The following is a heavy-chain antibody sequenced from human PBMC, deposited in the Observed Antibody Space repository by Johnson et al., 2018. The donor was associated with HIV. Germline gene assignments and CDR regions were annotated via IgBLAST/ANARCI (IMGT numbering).Heavy chain of an antibody. Sequence: VQLVESGGGLIQPGGSLRLSCAASGFTVSSNYMSWVRQATGKGLEWVSAIGTAGDTYYPGSVKGRFTISRENAKNSLYLQMNSLRAGDTAVYYCARGHGSDAFDIWGQGTMVTVSS. V-gene: IGHV3-13*01. J-gene: IGHJ3*02. CDR1: GFTVSSNY. CDR2: IGTAGDT. D-gene: IGHD2-2*03. CDR3: ARGHGSDAFDI.